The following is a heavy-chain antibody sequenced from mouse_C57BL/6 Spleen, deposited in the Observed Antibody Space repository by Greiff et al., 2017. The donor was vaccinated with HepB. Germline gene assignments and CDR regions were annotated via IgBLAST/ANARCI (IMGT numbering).Heavy chain of an antibody. V-gene: IGHV5-4*01. CDR2: ISDGGSYT. CDR1: GFTFSSYA. J-gene: IGHJ4*01. Sequence: EVQLVESGGGLVKPGGSLKLSCAASGFTFSSYAMSWVRQTPEKRLEWVATISDGGSYTYYPDNVKGRFTISRDNAKNNLYLQMSHLKSEDTAMYYCARDDYYAMDYWGQGTSVTVSS. CDR3: ARDDYYAMDY.